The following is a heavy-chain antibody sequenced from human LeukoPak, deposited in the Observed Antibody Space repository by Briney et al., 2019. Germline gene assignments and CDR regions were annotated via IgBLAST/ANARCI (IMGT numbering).Heavy chain of an antibody. V-gene: IGHV3-23*01. D-gene: IGHD4-17*01. CDR3: AKSRYKAKVTYYFDY. CDR2: ISGSGGST. Sequence: GGSLRLSCAASGFNFSSYAMSWVRQAPGKALEWVSAISGSGGSTYYADPVKGRFTISRDNSKNTLYLQMNSLRAEDTAVYFCAKSRYKAKVTYYFDYWGQGTLVTVSS. J-gene: IGHJ4*02. CDR1: GFNFSSYA.